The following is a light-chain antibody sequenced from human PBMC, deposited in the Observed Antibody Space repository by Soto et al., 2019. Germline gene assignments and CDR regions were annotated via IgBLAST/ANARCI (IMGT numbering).Light chain of an antibody. CDR2: YDS. J-gene: IGLJ2*01. Sequence: SYELTQPPSVSVAPGKTAMITCGGNKIGGKSVHWYQQKPGQVPVLVINYDSDRPSGIPERFSGSNSGNTATLTISRVEAGDEADYYCQVRDSSSDHGVFGGGTKLTVL. V-gene: IGLV3-21*04. CDR1: KIGGKS. CDR3: QVRDSSSDHGV.